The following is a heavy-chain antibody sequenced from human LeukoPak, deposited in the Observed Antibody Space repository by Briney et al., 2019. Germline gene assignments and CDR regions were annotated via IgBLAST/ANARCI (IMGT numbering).Heavy chain of an antibody. Sequence: GGSLRLSCAASGFTFSDAWMSWVRQTPGKGLEWVGRIKSNTDGGTTDFAAPVKGRFTISRDDSENALYLQMNSLKTEDTAVYYCTTQLLYEHSFDYWGQGTLVTVSS. V-gene: IGHV3-15*01. J-gene: IGHJ4*02. CDR2: IKSNTDGGTT. CDR3: TTQLLYEHSFDY. D-gene: IGHD2-2*02. CDR1: GFTFSDAW.